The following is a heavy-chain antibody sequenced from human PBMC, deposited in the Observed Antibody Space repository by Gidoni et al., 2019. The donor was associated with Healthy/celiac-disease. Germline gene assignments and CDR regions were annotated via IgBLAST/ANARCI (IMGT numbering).Heavy chain of an antibody. CDR1: GFYFSSYG. CDR2: IWYDGSNK. V-gene: IGHV3-33*01. D-gene: IGHD4-17*01. J-gene: IGHJ5*02. Sequence: QVQLVESRGGVVQPGRSLRLSCAASGFYFSSYGMHWVPQATGKGHEWVAFIWYDGSNKYYADSVKGRFNIYRYNSKNTLYLQMNSLRAEDTAVYYCAREAYYGDGGWFDPWGQGTLVTVSS. CDR3: AREAYYGDGGWFDP.